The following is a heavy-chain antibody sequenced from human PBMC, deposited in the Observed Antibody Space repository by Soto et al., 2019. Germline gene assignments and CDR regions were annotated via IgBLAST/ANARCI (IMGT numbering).Heavy chain of an antibody. Sequence: GASVKVSCKVSGYTLTELSMHWVRQAPGKGLEWMGGFDPEDGETIYAQKFQGRVTMTEDTSTDTAYMELSSLRSEDTAVYYCATDKNHYYDSNFDYWGQGTLVTVS. J-gene: IGHJ4*02. CDR2: FDPEDGET. D-gene: IGHD3-22*01. CDR1: GYTLTELS. V-gene: IGHV1-24*01. CDR3: ATDKNHYYDSNFDY.